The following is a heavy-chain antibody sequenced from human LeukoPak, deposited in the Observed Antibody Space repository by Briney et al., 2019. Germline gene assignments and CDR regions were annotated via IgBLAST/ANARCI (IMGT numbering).Heavy chain of an antibody. CDR2: ISAYNGNT. J-gene: IGHJ4*02. CDR1: GYTFSYFG. D-gene: IGHD2-2*01. CDR3: ARRYCSSTSCSLYYFDY. V-gene: IGHV1-18*01. Sequence: ASVKVSCTASGYTFSYFGLNWVRQAPGQGLEWMGWISAYNGNTNYAQKSEGRLSLTTDTATSTVYMELRNLTSDDTAVYFCARRYCSSTSCSLYYFDYWGQGTLVTVSS.